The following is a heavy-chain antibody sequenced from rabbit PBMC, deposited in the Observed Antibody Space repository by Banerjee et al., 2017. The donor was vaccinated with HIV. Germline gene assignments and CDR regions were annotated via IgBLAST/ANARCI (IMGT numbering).Heavy chain of an antibody. D-gene: IGHD3-3*01. J-gene: IGHJ4*01. V-gene: IGHV1S43*01. CDR3: TRGLVAGVLDL. CDR2: IYPPAGAA. Sequence: QQLVESGGGLVKPGASLTLTCKASGLDFISSFWICWVRQAPGKGLEWIATIYPPAGAADYASWVNGRFTISLDNAQNTVFLQMTSLTAADTATYFCTRGLVAGVLDLWGPGTLVTVS. CDR1: GLDFISSFW.